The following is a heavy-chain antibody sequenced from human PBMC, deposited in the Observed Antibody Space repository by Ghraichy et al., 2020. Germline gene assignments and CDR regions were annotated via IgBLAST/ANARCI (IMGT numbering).Heavy chain of an antibody. J-gene: IGHJ5*02. CDR3: ARQLGYCSTSNCYPWFDP. CDR1: GGSISSYY. D-gene: IGHD2-15*01. CDR2: IYYSGST. V-gene: IGHV4-59*08. Sequence: SETLSLTCTVSGGSISSYYWSWIRQPPGKGLEWIGYIYYSGSTNYNPSLKSRVTISVDTSKNQFSLKLSSVTAADTAVYYCARQLGYCSTSNCYPWFDPWGQGTLVTVSS.